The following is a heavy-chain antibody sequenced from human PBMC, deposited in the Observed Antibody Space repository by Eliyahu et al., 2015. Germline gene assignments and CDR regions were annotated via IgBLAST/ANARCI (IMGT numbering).Heavy chain of an antibody. J-gene: IGHJ6*02. D-gene: IGHD1-26*01. CDR1: GFPXSSXG. V-gene: IGHV3-33*01. CDR2: IWYDGSNK. CDR3: ARDRSGSRDGMDV. Sequence: QVQLVXSGGGVVQPGRSLRLXCXXSGFPXSSXGMHWVRQAPGQGLEWVAVIWYDGSNKYYADSVKGRFTISRDNSKNTLYLQMNSLRAEDTAVYYCARDRSGSRDGMDVWGQGTTVTVSS.